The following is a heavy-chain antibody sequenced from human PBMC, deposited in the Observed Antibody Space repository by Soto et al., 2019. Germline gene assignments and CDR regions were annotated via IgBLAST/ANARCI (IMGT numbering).Heavy chain of an antibody. V-gene: IGHV3-23*01. CDR1: GFSFSSSA. Sequence: EVQLLESGGGLVQPGESLRLSCAASGFSFSSSAMSWVRQAPGKGLEWVSAMSGSGGSTYYADSVKGRFTISRDNSKNTLYLQMNSLRAEDTAVYYCAKEGVNDCDHGGQGPLFTVSS. CDR3: AKEGVNDCDH. CDR2: MSGSGGST. J-gene: IGHJ4*02. D-gene: IGHD3-3*01.